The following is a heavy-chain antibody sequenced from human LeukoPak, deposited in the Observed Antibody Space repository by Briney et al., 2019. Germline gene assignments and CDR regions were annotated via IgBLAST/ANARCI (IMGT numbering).Heavy chain of an antibody. Sequence: GASVKVSCKASGYTFTSYDINWVRQATGQGLEWMGWMNPNSGNTGYAQKFQGRVTMTRNTSISTAYMELSSLRSEDTAVYYCARGSDGKVTSDFDYWGQGTLVTVSS. CDR1: GYTFTSYD. J-gene: IGHJ4*02. V-gene: IGHV1-8*01. CDR2: MNPNSGNT. D-gene: IGHD4-23*01. CDR3: ARGSDGKVTSDFDY.